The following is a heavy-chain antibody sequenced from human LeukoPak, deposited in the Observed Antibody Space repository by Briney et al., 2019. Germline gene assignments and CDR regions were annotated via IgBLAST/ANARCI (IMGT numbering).Heavy chain of an antibody. D-gene: IGHD6-13*01. V-gene: IGHV3-66*02. CDR3: ARGRAAAGNNWFDP. J-gene: IGHJ5*02. Sequence: GGSLRLSCAASGFTVSSNYMSWVRQAPGKGLEWVSVIYSGGSTYYADSVKGRFTISRDNSKNTLYLQMNSLRAEDTAVYYCARGRAAAGNNWFDPWGQATLVTVPS. CDR2: IYSGGST. CDR1: GFTVSSNY.